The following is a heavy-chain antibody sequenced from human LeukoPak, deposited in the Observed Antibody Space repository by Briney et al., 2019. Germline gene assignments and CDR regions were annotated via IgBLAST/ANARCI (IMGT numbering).Heavy chain of an antibody. D-gene: IGHD1-26*01. CDR1: GFTFTSYA. V-gene: IGHV3-23*01. CDR3: ARSASGSYGY. Sequence: GGSLRLSCAASGFTFTSYAMSWVRQAPKKGLEWVSVISASGGSTNYADSVKGRFTISRDNAKNSLYLQMNSLRAEDTAVYYCARSASGSYGYWGQGTLVTVSS. CDR2: ISASGGST. J-gene: IGHJ4*02.